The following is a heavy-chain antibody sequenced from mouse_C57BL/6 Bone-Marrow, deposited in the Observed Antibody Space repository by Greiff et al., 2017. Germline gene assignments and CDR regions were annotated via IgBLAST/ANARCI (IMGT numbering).Heavy chain of an antibody. J-gene: IGHJ2*01. CDR3: ARDRPPDYYGSSFDY. V-gene: IGHV5-4*01. CDR2: ISDGGSYT. Sequence: EVQGVESGGGLVKPGGSLKLSCAASGFTFSSYAMSWVRQTPEKRLEWVATISDGGSYTYYPDNVKGRFTISRDNAKNNLYLQMSHLKSEDTAMYYCARDRPPDYYGSSFDYWGQGTTLTVSS. CDR1: GFTFSSYA. D-gene: IGHD1-1*01.